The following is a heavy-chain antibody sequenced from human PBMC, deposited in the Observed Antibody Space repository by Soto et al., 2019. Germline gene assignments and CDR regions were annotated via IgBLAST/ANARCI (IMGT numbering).Heavy chain of an antibody. CDR1: GGSFISYA. J-gene: IGHJ6*02. V-gene: IGHV1-69*01. CDR2: IIPIFGTA. CDR3: ARDLGRITGNTPWVLSFYGMDV. D-gene: IGHD1-7*01. Sequence: SVKVSCNAFGGSFISYAIIWVRRAPGQGLEWMGGIIPIFGTANYAQKFQGRVTITADESTSTAYMELSSLRSEDTAVYYCARDLGRITGNTPWVLSFYGMDVWGQGTTVTVSS.